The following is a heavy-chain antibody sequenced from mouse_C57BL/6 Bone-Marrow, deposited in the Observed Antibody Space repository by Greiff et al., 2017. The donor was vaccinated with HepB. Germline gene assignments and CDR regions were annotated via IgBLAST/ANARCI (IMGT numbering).Heavy chain of an antibody. CDR3: ARSYRGYFDV. CDR2: IDPSDSDT. Sequence: QVQLQQPGAELVMPGASVKLSCTASGYTFTSYWMHWVKQRPGQGLEWIGEIDPSDSDTNYNQKFKGKSTLTVAKSSSTAYMQLSSLTSEDSAVYYCARSYRGYFDVWGTGTTVTVSS. D-gene: IGHD1-1*01. V-gene: IGHV1-69*01. J-gene: IGHJ1*03. CDR1: GYTFTSYW.